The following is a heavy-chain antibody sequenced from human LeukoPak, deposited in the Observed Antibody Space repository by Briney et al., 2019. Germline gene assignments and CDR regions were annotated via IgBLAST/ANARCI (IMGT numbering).Heavy chain of an antibody. V-gene: IGHV1-18*01. J-gene: IGHJ3*02. CDR2: ISAYNGNT. D-gene: IGHD2/OR15-2a*01. CDR3: ARDQYFRSQSPFFDI. CDR1: GYTFTSYG. Sequence: ASVKVSCKASGYTFTSYGISWVRQAPGQGLEWMGWISAYNGNTNYAQKLQGRVTMTTDTSTSTVYMELSSLRSEDTAVYYCARDQYFRSQSPFFDIWGQGTMVTVSS.